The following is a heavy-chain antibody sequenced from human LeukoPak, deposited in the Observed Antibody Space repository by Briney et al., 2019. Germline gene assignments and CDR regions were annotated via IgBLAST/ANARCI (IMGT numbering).Heavy chain of an antibody. CDR3: AREAYYDSGAAAADY. J-gene: IGHJ4*02. CDR2: INPNSGGT. V-gene: IGHV1-2*02. Sequence: ASVKVSCKASGYTFTGYYMHWVRQAPGQGLEWMGWINPNSGGTNYAQKFQGRVTMTRDTSISTAYMELSRLRSDDTAVYYCAREAYYDSGAAAADYWGQGTLVTVSS. CDR1: GYTFTGYY. D-gene: IGHD3-22*01.